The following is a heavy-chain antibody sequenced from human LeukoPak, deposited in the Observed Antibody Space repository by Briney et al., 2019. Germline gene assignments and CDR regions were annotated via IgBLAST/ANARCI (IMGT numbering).Heavy chain of an antibody. CDR3: AREGQLLLY. V-gene: IGHV4-61*02. CDR1: GGSISSGYYY. J-gene: IGHJ4*02. D-gene: IGHD2-2*01. Sequence: SETLSLTCTVSGGSISSGYYYWSCIRQPAGKGLEWIGRIYTSGSTNYNPSLKSRVTISVDRTKNQFSLSLSSVTAADTAVYCCAREGQLLLYWGQGTLVTVSS. CDR2: IYTSGST.